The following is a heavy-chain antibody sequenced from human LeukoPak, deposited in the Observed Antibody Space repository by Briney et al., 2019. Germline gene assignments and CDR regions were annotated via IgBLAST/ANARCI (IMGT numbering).Heavy chain of an antibody. J-gene: IGHJ4*02. CDR1: GYTFTGYY. CDR2: INPNSGGT. CDR3: ARGEEMAPYYFDY. Sequence: ASVKVSCKASGYTFTGYYMHWVRQAPGQGLEWMGWINPNSGGTNYAQKFQGRVTMTRDTPISTAYMELSRLRSDDTAVYYCARGEEMAPYYFDYWGQGTLVTVSS. V-gene: IGHV1-2*02. D-gene: IGHD5-24*01.